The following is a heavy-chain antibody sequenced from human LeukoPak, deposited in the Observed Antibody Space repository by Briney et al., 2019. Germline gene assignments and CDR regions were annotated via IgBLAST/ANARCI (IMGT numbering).Heavy chain of an antibody. V-gene: IGHV3-11*01. CDR3: AKGGSVKWEPDAFDI. D-gene: IGHD1-26*01. J-gene: IGHJ3*02. CDR1: GFTFSDYY. Sequence: GGSLRLSCAASGFTFSDYYMSWIRQAPGKGLEWVSYISSSGSTIYYADSVKGRFTISRDNSKNTLYLQMNSLRAEDTAVYYCAKGGSVKWEPDAFDIWGQGTMVTVSS. CDR2: ISSSGSTI.